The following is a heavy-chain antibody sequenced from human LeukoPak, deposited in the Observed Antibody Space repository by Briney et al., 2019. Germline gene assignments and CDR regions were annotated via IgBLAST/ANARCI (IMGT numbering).Heavy chain of an antibody. J-gene: IGHJ4*02. CDR3: ARVENPLTYYDILTGYSTAYYFDY. V-gene: IGHV1-18*01. Sequence: ASVKVSCKASGYTFTSYGISWVRQAPGQGLEWMGWIGAYNGNTNYAQKLQGRVTMTTDTSTSTAYMELRSLRSDDTAVYYCARVENPLTYYDILTGYSTAYYFDYWGQGTLVTVSS. D-gene: IGHD3-9*01. CDR2: IGAYNGNT. CDR1: GYTFTSYG.